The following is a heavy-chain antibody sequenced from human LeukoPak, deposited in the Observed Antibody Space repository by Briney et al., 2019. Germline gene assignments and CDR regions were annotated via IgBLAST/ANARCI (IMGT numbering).Heavy chain of an antibody. CDR3: ARDDITMVRGVITLAFDI. D-gene: IGHD3-10*01. CDR1: GYTFTGYY. V-gene: IGHV1-2*02. CDR2: INPNSGGT. Sequence: GASVKVSCKASGYTFTGYYMHWVRQAPGQGLEWMGWINPNSGGTNYAQKFQGRVTMTRDTSISTAYMELSRLRSDDTAVYYCARDDITMVRGVITLAFDIWGQGTMVTVSS. J-gene: IGHJ3*02.